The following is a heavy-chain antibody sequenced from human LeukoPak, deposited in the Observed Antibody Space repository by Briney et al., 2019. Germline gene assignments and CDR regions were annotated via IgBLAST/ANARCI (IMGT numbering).Heavy chain of an antibody. CDR3: ASASGRGGSSWYY. CDR2: IDQSGST. CDR1: GGSFSGYY. V-gene: IGHV4-34*01. J-gene: IGHJ4*02. D-gene: IGHD6-13*01. Sequence: SETLSLTCAVYGGSFSGYYWSWIRQPPGKGLEWIGEIDQSGSTYYNPSLKSRVTMSIDTSKNQFSLKFISVTAADTAVYYCASASGRGGSSWYYWGQGTLVTVSS.